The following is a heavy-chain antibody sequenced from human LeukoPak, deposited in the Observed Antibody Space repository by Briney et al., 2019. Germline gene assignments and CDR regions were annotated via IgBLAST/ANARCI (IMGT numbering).Heavy chain of an antibody. CDR3: ARDPRIAAAGTDYYYYGMDV. Sequence: PGGSLRLSCAASGFTFSSYWMHWVRHAPGKGLVWVSRINSDGSSTSYADSVKGRFTISRDNAKNTLYLQMNSLRAEDTAVYYCARDPRIAAAGTDYYYYGMDVWGQGTTVTVSS. CDR2: INSDGSST. V-gene: IGHV3-74*01. CDR1: GFTFSSYW. D-gene: IGHD6-13*01. J-gene: IGHJ6*02.